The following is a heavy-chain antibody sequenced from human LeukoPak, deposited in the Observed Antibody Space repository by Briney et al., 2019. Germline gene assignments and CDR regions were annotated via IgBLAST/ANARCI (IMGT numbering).Heavy chain of an antibody. CDR1: GFTFSSYW. D-gene: IGHD3-3*01. CDR3: ARDRPNYDFWSGQILSEAVDY. J-gene: IGHJ4*02. CDR2: IKQDGSEK. V-gene: IGHV3-7*01. Sequence: GGSLRLSCAASGFTFSSYWMSWVRQAPGKGLEWVANIKQDGSEKYYVDSVKGRFTISRDNAKNSLYLQMNSLRAEDTAVYYCARDRPNYDFWSGQILSEAVDYWGQGALVTVSS.